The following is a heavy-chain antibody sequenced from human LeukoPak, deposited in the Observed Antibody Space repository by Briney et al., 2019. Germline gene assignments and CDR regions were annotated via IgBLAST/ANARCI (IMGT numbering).Heavy chain of an antibody. CDR1: GGSISSYY. Sequence: SETLSLTCTVSGGSISSYYWSWIRQPPGKGLEWIGYIYYSGSTNYNPSLKSRVTISVDTSKNQFSLKLSSVTAADTAVYYCARHSSSPFVGYGMDVWGQGTTVTVSS. D-gene: IGHD6-13*01. CDR3: ARHSSSPFVGYGMDV. V-gene: IGHV4-59*08. J-gene: IGHJ6*02. CDR2: IYYSGST.